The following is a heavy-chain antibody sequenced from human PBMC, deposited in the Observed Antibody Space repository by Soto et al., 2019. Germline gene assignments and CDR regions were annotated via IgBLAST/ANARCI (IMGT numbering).Heavy chain of an antibody. CDR1: GFTFSSYA. D-gene: IGHD2-15*01. Sequence: GGSLRLSCSASGFTFSSYAMHWVRQAPGKGLEYVSAISSNGGSTYYADSVKGRFTISRDNSKNTLYLQMSSLRVEDTAIYFCVKGNQLLRYYFEFWGPGTLVTVSS. CDR3: VKGNQLLRYYFEF. V-gene: IGHV3-64D*06. CDR2: ISSNGGST. J-gene: IGHJ4*01.